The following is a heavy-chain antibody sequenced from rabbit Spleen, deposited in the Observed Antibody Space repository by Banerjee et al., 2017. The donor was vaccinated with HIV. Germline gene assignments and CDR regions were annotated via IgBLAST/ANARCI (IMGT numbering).Heavy chain of an antibody. D-gene: IGHD4-2*01. V-gene: IGHV1S45*01. CDR2: IYGGGSAVTS. J-gene: IGHJ4*01. Sequence: QEQLVESGGGLVKPEGSLTLTCKASGFSFSSSYYMCWVRQAPGKGLEWIACIYGGGSAVTSYYASRAKGRLTISKTSSTTVTLQMTSLTAADTATYFCARDVVGYAGVTYGYGTGFNLWGQGTLVTVS. CDR3: ARDVVGYAGVTYGYGTGFNL. CDR1: GFSFSSSYY.